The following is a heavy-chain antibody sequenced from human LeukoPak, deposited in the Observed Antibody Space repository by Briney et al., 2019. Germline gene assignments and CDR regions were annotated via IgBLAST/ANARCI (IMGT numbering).Heavy chain of an antibody. J-gene: IGHJ6*02. D-gene: IGHD6-19*01. CDR3: ARVSSGWYGVAYYYYGMDV. CDR1: GYTFTSYD. V-gene: IGHV1-8*01. Sequence: GASVKVSCKASGYTFTSYDINWVRQATGQGLEWMGWMNPNSGNTGYAQKFQGRVTMTRNTSISTAYMELSSLRSEDTAVYYCARVSSGWYGVAYYYYGMDVWGQGTTVTVSS. CDR2: MNPNSGNT.